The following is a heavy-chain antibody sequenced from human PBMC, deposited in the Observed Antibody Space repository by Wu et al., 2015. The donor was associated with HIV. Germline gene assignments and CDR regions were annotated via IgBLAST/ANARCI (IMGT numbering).Heavy chain of an antibody. V-gene: IGHV1-2*02. D-gene: IGHD2-2*01. CDR2: INPNSGGT. J-gene: IGHJ4*02. Sequence: QVQLVQSGAEVKKPGASVKVSCKASGYTFTGYYMHWVRQAPGQGLEWMGWINPNSGGTNYAQKFQGRVTMTRDTSISTAYMELSRLRSDDTAVYYCARVTPPTKNPNYCSSTSCYSDYWGQGTLVTVSS. CDR3: ARVTPPTKNPNYCSSTSCYSDY. CDR1: GYTFTGYY.